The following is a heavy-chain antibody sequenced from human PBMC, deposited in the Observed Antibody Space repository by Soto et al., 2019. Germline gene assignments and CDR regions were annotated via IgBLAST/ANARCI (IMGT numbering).Heavy chain of an antibody. Sequence: SETLSLTCTVSGGSISSGGYYWSWIRQHPGKGLEWIGYIYYSGSTYYNPSLKSRVTISVDTSKNQFSLKLSSVTAADTAVHYCARDSYYDSSGYPSKDDSDIWRHGTMGTVSS. V-gene: IGHV4-31*03. CDR1: GGSISSGGYY. CDR2: IYYSGST. J-gene: IGHJ3*02. D-gene: IGHD3-22*01. CDR3: ARDSYYDSSGYPSKDDSDI.